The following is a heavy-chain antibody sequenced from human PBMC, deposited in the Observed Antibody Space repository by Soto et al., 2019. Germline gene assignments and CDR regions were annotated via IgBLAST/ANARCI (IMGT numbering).Heavy chain of an antibody. V-gene: IGHV1-3*01. CDR3: ARGGILYSKARGFDY. CDR2: INAGNGNT. D-gene: IGHD2-8*01. Sequence: GASVKVSCKASGYTFTSYAMHWVRQAPGQRLEWMGWINAGNGNTKYSQKFQGRVTITRDTSASTAYMELSSLRSEDTAVYYCARGGILYSKARGFDYWGQGTLVTVSS. J-gene: IGHJ4*02. CDR1: GYTFTSYA.